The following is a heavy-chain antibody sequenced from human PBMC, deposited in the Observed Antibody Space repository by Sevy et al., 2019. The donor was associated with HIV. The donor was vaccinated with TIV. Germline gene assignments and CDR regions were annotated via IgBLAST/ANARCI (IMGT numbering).Heavy chain of an antibody. Sequence: GGSLRLSCPASGFTFVSYAMTWVRQAPGKGLEWVSAISPSGGSTYYADSVKGRFTISRDNSKNTVELQMKSLRVEDTALYYCAKEHISAYYWGQGILVTVSS. CDR3: AKEHISAYY. J-gene: IGHJ4*02. D-gene: IGHD6-19*01. V-gene: IGHV3-23*01. CDR1: GFTFVSYA. CDR2: ISPSGGST.